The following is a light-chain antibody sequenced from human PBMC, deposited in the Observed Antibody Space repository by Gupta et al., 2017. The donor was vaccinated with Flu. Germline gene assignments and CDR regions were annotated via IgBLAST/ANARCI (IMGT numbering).Light chain of an antibody. J-gene: IGLJ2*01. Sequence: GQTARLTGDGNIIETKCVHWYQQKPGQAPVLFVYDDNDRPSGIPDRFSGSNSGNPATLTITRVEVGDEADYYCQVWDRSSDQRVFGGGTKLTAL. CDR2: DDN. V-gene: IGLV3-21*02. CDR3: QVWDRSSDQRV. CDR1: IIETKC.